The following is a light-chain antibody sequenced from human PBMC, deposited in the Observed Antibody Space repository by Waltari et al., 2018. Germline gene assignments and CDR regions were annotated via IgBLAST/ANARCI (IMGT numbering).Light chain of an antibody. J-gene: IGKJ4*01. Sequence: ELVMTQSPATLSVSPGERATLSCRASQSISSTLAWYQQKPGQAPRLLIYDASTRATGIPARFSGSGSGTEFTLTISSLQSEDFAVYYCQQYYNWPRLTFGGGTKVEIK. CDR2: DAS. V-gene: IGKV3-15*01. CDR3: QQYYNWPRLT. CDR1: QSISST.